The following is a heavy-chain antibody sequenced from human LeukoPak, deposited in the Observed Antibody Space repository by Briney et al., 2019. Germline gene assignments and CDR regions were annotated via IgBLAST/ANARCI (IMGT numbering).Heavy chain of an antibody. CDR3: AKEFPSGATRDLDY. D-gene: IGHD1-26*01. CDR2: INPSSGGT. CDR1: GYSFTASY. J-gene: IGHJ4*02. Sequence: ASVKVSCQASGYSFTASYMDWVRQAPGQGLEWLGWINPSSGGTKYAPKFQGRVTLTRDTSINTAYMELTSLRSDDTAMYYCAKEFPSGATRDLDYWGQGTLVTVSS. V-gene: IGHV1-2*02.